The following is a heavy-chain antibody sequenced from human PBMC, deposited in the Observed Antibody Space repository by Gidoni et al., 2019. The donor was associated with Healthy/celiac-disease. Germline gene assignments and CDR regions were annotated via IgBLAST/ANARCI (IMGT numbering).Heavy chain of an antibody. J-gene: IGHJ4*02. V-gene: IGHV3-48*02. D-gene: IGHD4-17*01. Sequence: EVQLVEAGGGLVQPGGSLRLSCAASGFTLSSYSRNWVRQAPGKGLDWVSYISSSSSTIYYADSVKGRFTISRDNAKNSLYLQMNSLRDEDTAVYYCARVHYGGNSYYFDYWGQGTLVTVSS. CDR1: GFTLSSYS. CDR2: ISSSSSTI. CDR3: ARVHYGGNSYYFDY.